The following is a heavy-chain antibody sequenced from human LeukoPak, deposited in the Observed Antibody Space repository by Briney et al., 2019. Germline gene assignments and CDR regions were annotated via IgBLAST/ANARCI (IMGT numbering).Heavy chain of an antibody. CDR1: GFTFSTYW. CDR2: INQDGSEK. CDR3: ARGTSMPAATNRVVDY. J-gene: IGHJ4*02. Sequence: GGSLRLSCAASGFTFSTYWMNWVRQAPGKGLEWVANINQDGSEKHCVDSVKGRFTTSRDNAKNSLYLQMNSLSADDTAIYYCARGTSMPAATNRVVDYWGQGTLVTVSS. V-gene: IGHV3-7*01. D-gene: IGHD6-13*01.